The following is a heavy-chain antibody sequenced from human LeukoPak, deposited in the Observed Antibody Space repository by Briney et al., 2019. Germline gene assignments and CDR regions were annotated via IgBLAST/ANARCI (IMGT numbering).Heavy chain of an antibody. J-gene: IGHJ4*02. CDR3: AKNDQPSGWYSGFDY. CDR1: GGSISSYY. V-gene: IGHV3-23*01. D-gene: IGHD6-19*01. Sequence: ETLSLTCTVSGGSISSYYWSWIRQPPGKGLEWVSAISGSGGSTYYADSVKGRFTISRDNSKNTLYLQMNSLRAEGTAVYYCAKNDQPSGWYSGFDYWGQGTLVTVSS. CDR2: ISGSGGST.